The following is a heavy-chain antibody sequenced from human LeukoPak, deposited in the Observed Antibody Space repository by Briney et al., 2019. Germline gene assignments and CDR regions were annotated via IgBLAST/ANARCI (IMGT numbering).Heavy chain of an antibody. V-gene: IGHV4-34*01. Sequence: SETLSLTCAVYGGSFSGYYWSWIRQPPGKGLEWIGEINHSGSTNYNPSLKSRVTISVDTSKNQFSLKLSSVTAADTAVYYCARYPPTKFLLFDPWGQGTLVTVSS. D-gene: IGHD2-2*01. CDR2: INHSGST. CDR3: ARYPPTKFLLFDP. J-gene: IGHJ5*02. CDR1: GGSFSGYY.